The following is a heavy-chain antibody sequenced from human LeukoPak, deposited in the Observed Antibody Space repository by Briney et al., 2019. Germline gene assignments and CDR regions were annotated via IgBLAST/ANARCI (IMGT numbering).Heavy chain of an antibody. CDR2: ISWNSGSI. J-gene: IGHJ4*02. D-gene: IGHD5-24*01. Sequence: GRSLRLSCAASGFTFDDYAMHWVQQAPGKGLEWVSGISWNSGSIGYADSVKGRFTISRDNAKNSLYLQMYSLRAEDTALYYCAKDIGRWLQGHDYWGQGTLVTVSS. CDR3: AKDIGRWLQGHDY. CDR1: GFTFDDYA. V-gene: IGHV3-9*01.